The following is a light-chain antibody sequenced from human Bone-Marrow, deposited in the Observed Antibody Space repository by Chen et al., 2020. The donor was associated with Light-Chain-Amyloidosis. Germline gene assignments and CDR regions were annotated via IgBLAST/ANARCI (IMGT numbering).Light chain of an antibody. J-gene: IGKJ3*01. CDR2: YAS. Sequence: AIQLTQSPSSLSASVGDRGTNTCRASQGISRAFAWYQKKSGKCPKLLVSYASNLASGGPSRFSDSGSGTDCSRAIRSLQPEDFATYYCQHFKSYRFTFGPGTKVDRK. CDR3: QHFKSYRFT. V-gene: IGKV1-13*02. CDR1: QGISRA.